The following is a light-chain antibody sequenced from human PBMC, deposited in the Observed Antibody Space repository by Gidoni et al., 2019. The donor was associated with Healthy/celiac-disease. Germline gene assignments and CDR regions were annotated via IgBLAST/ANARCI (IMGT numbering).Light chain of an antibody. J-gene: IGKJ4*01. V-gene: IGKV3-15*01. CDR3: QQYNNWHPLT. CDR2: GAS. Sequence: EIVMTQSPATLAVSPGERATLSCRASQSVSSNLAWYQQKPGQAPRHLIYGASTRATGTPARFSGSGSGTEFTLTISSLQSEDFAVYYCQQYNNWHPLTFGGGTKVEIK. CDR1: QSVSSN.